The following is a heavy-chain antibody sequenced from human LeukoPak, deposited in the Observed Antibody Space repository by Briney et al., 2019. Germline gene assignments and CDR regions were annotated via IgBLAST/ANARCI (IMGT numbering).Heavy chain of an antibody. V-gene: IGHV1-3*01. J-gene: IGHJ6*02. CDR2: INAGNGNT. CDR3: ARGYYDILTGYGDYYGMDV. CDR1: GYTFTSYA. Sequence: ASVKVSCKASGYTFTSYAMHWVRQAPGQRLEWMGWINAGNGNTKYSQKFQGRVTITRDTSASTAYMELSSLRSEDTAVYYCARGYYDILTGYGDYYGMDVWSQGTTVTVSS. D-gene: IGHD3-9*01.